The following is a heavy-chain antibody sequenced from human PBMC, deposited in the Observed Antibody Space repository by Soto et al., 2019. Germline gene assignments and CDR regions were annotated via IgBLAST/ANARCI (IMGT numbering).Heavy chain of an antibody. Sequence: GASVKVSCKASGYTFTSYDINWVRQANGQGLEWMGWMNPNSGNTGYAQKFQGRVTMTRNTSISTAYMELSSLRSEDTAVYYCARGRRGSGSKNPRDIVYYFDYWGQGTLVTVSS. CDR1: GYTFTSYD. V-gene: IGHV1-8*01. CDR2: MNPNSGNT. J-gene: IGHJ4*02. CDR3: ARGRRGSGSKNPRDIVYYFDY. D-gene: IGHD3-10*01.